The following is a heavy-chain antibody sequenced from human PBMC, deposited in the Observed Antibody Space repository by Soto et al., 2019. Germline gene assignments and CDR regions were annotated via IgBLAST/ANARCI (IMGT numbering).Heavy chain of an antibody. J-gene: IGHJ6*02. Sequence: SETLSLTCAVSGGSISSSNWWTWVRQPPGKGLEWIGEIYHSGSTNYNPSLKSRVTISVDKSKNQFSLKLSSVTAADTAVYYFGRRQGGYFCNTSCLYFLYFYGMGVRGQG. CDR3: GRRQGGYFCNTSCLYFLYFYGMGV. CDR1: GGSISSSNW. CDR2: IYHSGST. V-gene: IGHV4-4*02. D-gene: IGHD2-2*01.